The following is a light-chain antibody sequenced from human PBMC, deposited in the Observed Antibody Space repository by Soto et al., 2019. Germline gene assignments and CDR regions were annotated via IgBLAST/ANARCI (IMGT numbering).Light chain of an antibody. V-gene: IGKV3-15*01. CDR2: GAS. J-gene: IGKJ5*01. CDR1: QSIRSY. CDR3: QQYGSSPIT. Sequence: EIVLTQSPPTLCASVLDVVTIXFRASQSIRSYLNWYQQKPGQAPRLLIYGASTRATGIPARFSGSGSGTEFTLTISRLEPEDFAVYYCQQYGSSPITFGQGTRLEIK.